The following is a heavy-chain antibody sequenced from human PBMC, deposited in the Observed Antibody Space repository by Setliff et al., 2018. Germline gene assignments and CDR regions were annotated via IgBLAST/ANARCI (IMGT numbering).Heavy chain of an antibody. V-gene: IGHV4-59*01. CDR1: GGSINSYY. D-gene: IGHD2-15*01. Sequence: SETLSLTCIVSGGSINSYYWNWIRQPPGKGKEWIGYXXXXXXXXXXXXXXPSLXXXVTILSDTFKNQFALILSSVTAADTAVYYCASERESASRQTYFDSWGQGTLVTVSS. CDR3: ASERESASRQTYFDS. J-gene: IGHJ4*02. CDR2: XXXXXXXXXXX.